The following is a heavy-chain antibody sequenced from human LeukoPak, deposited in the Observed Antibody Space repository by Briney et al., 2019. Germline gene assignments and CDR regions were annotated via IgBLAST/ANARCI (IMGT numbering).Heavy chain of an antibody. Sequence: PGGSLRLSCAASGFTVSSNYMSWVRQAPGEGLEWVSVIYSGGSTYYADSVKGRFTISRDNSKNTLYLQMNSLRAEDTAVYYCATNTYYYDSSGYSFDYWGQGTLVTVSS. D-gene: IGHD3-22*01. V-gene: IGHV3-66*02. CDR3: ATNTYYYDSSGYSFDY. J-gene: IGHJ4*02. CDR1: GFTVSSNY. CDR2: IYSGGST.